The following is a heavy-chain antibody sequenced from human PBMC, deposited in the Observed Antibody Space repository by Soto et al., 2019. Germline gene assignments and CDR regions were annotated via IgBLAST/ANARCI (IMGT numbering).Heavy chain of an antibody. CDR3: ARGTVRVAAAGTSFSYYYGMDV. J-gene: IGHJ6*02. CDR1: GYTFTSYD. CDR2: MNPNSGNT. D-gene: IGHD6-13*01. Sequence: ASVKVSCKASGYTFTSYDINWVRQATGQGLEWMGWMNPNSGNTGSAQKFQGRVTMTRNTSISTAYMELSSLRSEDTAVYYCARGTVRVAAAGTSFSYYYGMDVWGQGTTVTVSS. V-gene: IGHV1-8*01.